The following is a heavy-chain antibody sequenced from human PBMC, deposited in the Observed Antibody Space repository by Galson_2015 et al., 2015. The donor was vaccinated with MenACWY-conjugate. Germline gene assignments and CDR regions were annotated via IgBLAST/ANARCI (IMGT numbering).Heavy chain of an antibody. Sequence: LRLSCAASGFILSNYAVTWVRQAPGKGLEWVASIFSSSSGTHYADSVKGRFTISRDNSKNTLYLQMNSLRAEDSAIYYCARDPNGDFVGAFDMWGQGTMVTVSS. D-gene: IGHD2-8*01. J-gene: IGHJ3*02. CDR2: IFSSSSGT. V-gene: IGHV3-23*01. CDR1: GFILSNYA. CDR3: ARDPNGDFVGAFDM.